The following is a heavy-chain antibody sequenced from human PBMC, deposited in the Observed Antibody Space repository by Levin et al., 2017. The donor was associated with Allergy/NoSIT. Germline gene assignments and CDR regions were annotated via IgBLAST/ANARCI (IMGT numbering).Heavy chain of an antibody. Sequence: PSETLSLTCTVSGGSINSYYWSWIRQPPGKGLEWLGYIYYSGSTNYNPSLKSRVTISVDTSKNQFSLKLSPATAADTAVYYCARHHCSSSSCWTFDYWGQGTLVTVSS. CDR3: ARHHCSSSSCWTFDY. CDR1: GGSINSYY. D-gene: IGHD2-2*01. V-gene: IGHV4-59*08. CDR2: IYYSGST. J-gene: IGHJ4*02.